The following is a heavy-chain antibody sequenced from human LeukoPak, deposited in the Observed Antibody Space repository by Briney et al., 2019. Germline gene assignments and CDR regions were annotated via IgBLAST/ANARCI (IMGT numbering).Heavy chain of an antibody. J-gene: IGHJ4*02. D-gene: IGHD1-26*01. Sequence: GGSLRLSCAASGFTVSGNYMNWVRQAPGKGLEWVSVIYSGGSTYYTDSVKGRFTISRDNSKNTLYLQMNNLRAEDTAVYYCARGPQGKSGSPPYYFDYWGQGTLVTVSS. CDR1: GFTVSGNY. CDR2: IYSGGST. CDR3: ARGPQGKSGSPPYYFDY. V-gene: IGHV3-66*01.